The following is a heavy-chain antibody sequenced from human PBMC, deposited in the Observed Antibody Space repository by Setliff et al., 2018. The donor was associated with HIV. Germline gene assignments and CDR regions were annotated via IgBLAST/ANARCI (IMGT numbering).Heavy chain of an antibody. Sequence: PGGSLRLSCATSGFNFVNAWMSWVRQAPGKGLECLGRIKTRADGGAADSAEPVKGRFTISRDDSKSTLYLQMNSLKTEDTAVYYCVAVTSLGGFKVLGSWGQGTLVTVSS. CDR3: VAVTSLGGFKVLGS. CDR1: GFNFVNAW. CDR2: IKTRADGGAA. J-gene: IGHJ4*02. D-gene: IGHD3-16*01. V-gene: IGHV3-15*01.